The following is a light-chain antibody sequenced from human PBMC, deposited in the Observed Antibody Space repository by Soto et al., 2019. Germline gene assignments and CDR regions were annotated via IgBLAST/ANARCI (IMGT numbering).Light chain of an antibody. CDR2: SDN. V-gene: IGLV1-44*01. Sequence: QSVLTQPPSASGTPGQKITISCSGSTSNIGSKTGNWYQLLPGTAPKLLIFSDNQRPSGVPDRFSGSRSGTEATLAISGLQAEDEADYYSACWDDNVSGWVFGGGTKLTVL. CDR3: ACWDDNVSGWV. J-gene: IGLJ3*02. CDR1: TSNIGSKT.